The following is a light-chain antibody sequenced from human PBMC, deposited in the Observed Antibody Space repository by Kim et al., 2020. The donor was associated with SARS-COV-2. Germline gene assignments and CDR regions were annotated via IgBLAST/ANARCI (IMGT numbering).Light chain of an antibody. CDR2: GAS. V-gene: IGKV3-20*01. CDR3: QQYDTSPLT. J-gene: IGKJ4*01. Sequence: EIVLTQSPGTPSLSPGERATLSCRASQSVSSSYLAWYQQKPGQAPRLLIYGASSRATGIPDRFSGSGSGTDFTLTISRLEPEDFAVYYCQQYDTSPLTFGGGTKLDIK. CDR1: QSVSSSY.